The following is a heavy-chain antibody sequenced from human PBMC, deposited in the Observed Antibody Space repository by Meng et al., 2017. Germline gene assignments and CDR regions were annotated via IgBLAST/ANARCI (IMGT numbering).Heavy chain of an antibody. J-gene: IGHJ4*02. CDR1: GGSISCRDW. CDR3: ARLEIMASREREVYYFDY. D-gene: IGHD6-6*01. CDR2: LYHGGMG. V-gene: IGHV4-4*02. Sequence: VLLKDVGPGVVQPSWRLSFSYAGSGGSISCRDWWCWVRRPAMNGLEQIPELYHGGMGNFNPSPRNPVTISVDTSKYEFSLELCFVTAADTVVYYCARLEIMASREREVYYFDYWGQGTLVTVSS.